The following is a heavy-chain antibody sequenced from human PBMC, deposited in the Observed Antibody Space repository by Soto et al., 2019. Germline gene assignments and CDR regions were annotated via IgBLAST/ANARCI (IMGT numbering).Heavy chain of an antibody. D-gene: IGHD3-22*01. Sequence: GAAVKVSCKASGGTFSSYAISWVRQAPGQGXEWMGGIIPIFGTANYAQKFQGRVTITADESTSTAYMELSSLRSEDTAVYYCASGFYYDSSGYPGGAFDIWGQGSMVTVSS. V-gene: IGHV1-69*13. CDR2: IIPIFGTA. CDR1: GGTFSSYA. J-gene: IGHJ3*02. CDR3: ASGFYYDSSGYPGGAFDI.